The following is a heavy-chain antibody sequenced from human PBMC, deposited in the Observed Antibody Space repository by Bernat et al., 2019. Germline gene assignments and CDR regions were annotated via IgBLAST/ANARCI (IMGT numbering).Heavy chain of an antibody. Sequence: EVQLVESGGGLVKPGGSLRLSCAASGFTFSNAWMNWVRQAPGKGLEWVGRIKSKTDGGTTDYAAPVKGRFTISRDDSKNTLYLQMNSLRAEDTAVYYWGGGYGGYGGEDYWGQGTLVTVSS. J-gene: IGHJ4*02. CDR1: GFTFSNAW. CDR2: IKSKTDGGTT. D-gene: IGHD4-17*01. CDR3: GGGYGGYGGEDY. V-gene: IGHV3-15*07.